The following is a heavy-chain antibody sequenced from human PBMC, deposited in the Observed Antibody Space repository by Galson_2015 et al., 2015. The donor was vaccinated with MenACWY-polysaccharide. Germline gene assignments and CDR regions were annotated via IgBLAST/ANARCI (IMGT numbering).Heavy chain of an antibody. CDR2: IKQDGSEK. CDR1: GFIFSSCW. J-gene: IGHJ4*02. Sequence: SLRLSCAASGFIFSSCWMSWVRQAPGKGLEWVANIKQDGSEKYYVDSVKGRFTISRDNAKNPLYLQMNTLRVEDTGVYFCAREPNVAVVTRFDYWGQGTLVTVSS. V-gene: IGHV3-7*01. D-gene: IGHD5-18*01. CDR3: AREPNVAVVTRFDY.